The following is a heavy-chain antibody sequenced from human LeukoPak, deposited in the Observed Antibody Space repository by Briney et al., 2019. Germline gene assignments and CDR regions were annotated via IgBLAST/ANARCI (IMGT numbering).Heavy chain of an antibody. CDR3: ARHPRYSISWYGFDP. V-gene: IGHV5-10-1*01. J-gene: IGHJ5*02. D-gene: IGHD6-13*01. CDR1: GYPFTNYC. Sequence: GESLKISCKGSGYPFTNYCITWVRQMPGKSLEWMGRIDPTDSYTIYGPSFQGHVTISADKSISTAYLQWSSLEASDTAIYFCARHPRYSISWYGFDPWGQGTLVTVSS. CDR2: IDPTDSYT.